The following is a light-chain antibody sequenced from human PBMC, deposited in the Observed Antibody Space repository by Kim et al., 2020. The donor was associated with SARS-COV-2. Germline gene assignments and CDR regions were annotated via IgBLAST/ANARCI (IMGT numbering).Light chain of an antibody. CDR2: GAS. Sequence: WSPGERATLSCRASQSISSFLAWYQQRPGQAPRLLLYGASSRAAGIPDRFSGSGSGTDFTLTINRLAPEDFAVYYCQQFGSSPLTFGGGTKVDIK. CDR3: QQFGSSPLT. J-gene: IGKJ4*01. V-gene: IGKV3-20*01. CDR1: QSISSF.